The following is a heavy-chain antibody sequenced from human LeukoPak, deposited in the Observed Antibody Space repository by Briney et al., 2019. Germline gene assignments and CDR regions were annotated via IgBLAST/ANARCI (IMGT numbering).Heavy chain of an antibody. CDR3: ARSYYDKRGGYYYYYMDV. CDR2: INPNSGGT. J-gene: IGHJ6*03. CDR1: GYTFTGYY. V-gene: IGHV1-2*02. Sequence: GASVKVSCKASGYTFTGYYMHWVRQAPGQGLEWVGWINPNSGGTNYAQKFQGRVTMTRDTSISTAYMELSRLRSDDTAVYYCARSYYDKRGGYYYYYMDVWGKGTTVTVSS. D-gene: IGHD3-22*01.